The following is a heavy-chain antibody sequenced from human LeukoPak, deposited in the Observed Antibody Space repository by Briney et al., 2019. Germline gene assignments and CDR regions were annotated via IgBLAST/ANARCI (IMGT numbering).Heavy chain of an antibody. J-gene: IGHJ5*02. CDR2: IYYSGST. CDR1: GGYITPYF. Sequence: PSETLSLTCTVSGGYITPYFWNWIRQPPGKGLEWIGYIYYSGSTNYNPSLKSRVTISVDTSKNQVSLRLRSVTAADTAVYYCARADTQLPDRWGQGTLVIVSS. V-gene: IGHV4-59*01. CDR3: ARADTQLPDR. D-gene: IGHD5-18*01.